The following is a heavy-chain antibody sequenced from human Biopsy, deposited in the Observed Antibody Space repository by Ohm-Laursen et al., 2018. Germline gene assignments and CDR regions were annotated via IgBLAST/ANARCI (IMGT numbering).Heavy chain of an antibody. CDR1: GGAFTNFA. CDR2: IITFSVTA. V-gene: IGHV1-69*13. CDR3: VAYPSSGFFENNDDFAMDV. D-gene: IGHD6-19*01. J-gene: IGHJ6*02. Sequence: ASVKVSCKASGGAFTNFAINWVRQAPGPGLEGMGGIITFSVTAGYAERFQGRVTITADVTTTTAYMDLSGLRSEDTAVYYCVAYPSSGFFENNDDFAMDVWGQGTTVIVSS.